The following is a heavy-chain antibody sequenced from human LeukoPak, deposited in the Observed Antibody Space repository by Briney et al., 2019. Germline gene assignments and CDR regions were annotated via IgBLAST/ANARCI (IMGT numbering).Heavy chain of an antibody. CDR1: GYTFTGYY. CDR2: INPNSGGT. V-gene: IGHV1-2*02. CDR3: ARSLYSGYDLGY. Sequence: GASVKVSCKASGYTFTGYYMHWVRQVPGQGLEWMGWINPNSGGTNYAQKFQGRVTMTRDTSISTAYMGLSRLRSDDTAVYYCARSLYSGYDLGYWGQGTLVTVSS. J-gene: IGHJ4*02. D-gene: IGHD5-12*01.